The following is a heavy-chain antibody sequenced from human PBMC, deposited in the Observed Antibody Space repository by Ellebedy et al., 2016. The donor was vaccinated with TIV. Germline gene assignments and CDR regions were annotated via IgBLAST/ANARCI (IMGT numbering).Heavy chain of an antibody. J-gene: IGHJ5*02. V-gene: IGHV3-15*07. D-gene: IGHD1-26*01. CDR3: IVGGKVGA. CDR1: GFTFSNAW. CDR2: IKSKTDGGTT. Sequence: GGSLRLXCVASGFTFSNAWMNWVRQAPGKGLEWAGRIKSKTDGGTTDFPAPVKGRFTISRDDSKNTLYLQMNSLKTEDTAVYYCIVGGKVGAWGQGTLVTVSS.